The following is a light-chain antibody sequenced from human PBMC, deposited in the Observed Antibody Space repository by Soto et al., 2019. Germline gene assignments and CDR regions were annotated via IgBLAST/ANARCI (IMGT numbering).Light chain of an antibody. CDR2: GAS. J-gene: IGKJ2*01. Sequence: EIVLTQSPGTLSLSPGERATLSCRTSQSVSSSYLAWYQQKPGQAPRLLIYGASSRSTAIPDRFSGYGSGTDFTLTNTGLEPEDLAVYYCQLYDSSLYTFGQGTKLEIK. V-gene: IGKV3-20*01. CDR1: QSVSSSY. CDR3: QLYDSSLYT.